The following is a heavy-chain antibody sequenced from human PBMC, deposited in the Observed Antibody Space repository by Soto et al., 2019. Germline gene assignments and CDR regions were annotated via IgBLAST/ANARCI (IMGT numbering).Heavy chain of an antibody. D-gene: IGHD2-2*01. CDR2: ITSKTGQI. J-gene: IGHJ5*02. V-gene: IGHV3-21*06. CDR3: ARAIRRGHYASWFDP. CDR1: GFPFSAYN. Sequence: PGGSLRLSCTGSGFPFSAYNMNWVRQVPGKGPEWISSITSKTGQIYYAESVKGRFTISRDNAKNSLYLEMNRLGAEDTAVYYCARAIRRGHYASWFDPWGQGIQVTVSS.